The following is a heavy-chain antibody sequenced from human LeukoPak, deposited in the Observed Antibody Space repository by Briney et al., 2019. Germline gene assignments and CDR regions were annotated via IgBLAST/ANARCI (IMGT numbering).Heavy chain of an antibody. Sequence: SETLSLTCTVSGGSISSYYWSWIRQPAGKGLEWIGRIYTSGSTNYNPSLKSRVTKSVDTSKNQFSLKLSSVTAADTAVYYCARDRPGYCSSTSCYAILYWGQETLVTVSS. CDR1: GGSISSYY. D-gene: IGHD2-2*01. CDR2: IYTSGST. CDR3: ARDRPGYCSSTSCYAILY. J-gene: IGHJ4*02. V-gene: IGHV4-4*07.